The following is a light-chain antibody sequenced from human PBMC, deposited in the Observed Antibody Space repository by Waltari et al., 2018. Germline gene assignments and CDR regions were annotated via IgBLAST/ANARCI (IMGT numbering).Light chain of an antibody. Sequence: SNVLTQPPSVSVAPGETARITCGAKNIGSTTVHWHQLRPGQAPKLVIYYDNDRPSGTPGRCSGSNTGNTGTLTSSRGEAGDEADYFCQVWDSNVDHAVFGGGTKLTVL. CDR1: NIGSTT. J-gene: IGLJ2*01. CDR2: YDN. CDR3: QVWDSNVDHAV. V-gene: IGLV3-21*04.